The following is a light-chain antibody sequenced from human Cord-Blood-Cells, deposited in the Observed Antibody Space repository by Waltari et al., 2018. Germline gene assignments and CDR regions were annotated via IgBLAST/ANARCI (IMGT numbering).Light chain of an antibody. CDR2: WAS. CDR1: QSVLYSSNNKNY. CDR3: QKDYSTPFT. J-gene: IGKJ3*01. Sequence: DIVLTQCPDSLAVSLGEGATINCKSSQSVLYSSNNKNYLAWNQQKPVQPPRLLIYWASTGESGVPARFSGSGSGTDFTLTISSLQAEDVAVNSCQKDYSTPFTFGPGTKVDIK. V-gene: IGKV4-1*01.